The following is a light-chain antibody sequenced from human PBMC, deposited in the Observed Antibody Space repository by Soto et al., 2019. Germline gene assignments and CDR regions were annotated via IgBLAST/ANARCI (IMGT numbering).Light chain of an antibody. V-gene: IGKV1-8*01. Sequence: AIRMTQSPSSLSASTGDRVTITCRASQGISSYLAWYQQKPGKAPKLLIYAASTLQTGVPSRFSGSGFGTDFTLTISSLQPEDFATYYCLQDHNYPWTFGQGTKVDIK. J-gene: IGKJ1*01. CDR3: LQDHNYPWT. CDR1: QGISSY. CDR2: AAS.